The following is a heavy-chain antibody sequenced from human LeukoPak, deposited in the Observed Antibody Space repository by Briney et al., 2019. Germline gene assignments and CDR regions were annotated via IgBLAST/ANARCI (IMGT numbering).Heavy chain of an antibody. V-gene: IGHV1-69*13. Sequence: ASVTVSCKASGYTFTSCGISWVRQAPGQGLEWMGGIIPIFGTANYAQKFQGRVTITADESTSTAYMELSSLRSEDTAVYYCARETVGATTWFDPWGQGTLVTVSS. CDR3: ARETVGATTWFDP. D-gene: IGHD1-26*01. CDR2: IIPIFGTA. J-gene: IGHJ5*02. CDR1: GYTFTSCG.